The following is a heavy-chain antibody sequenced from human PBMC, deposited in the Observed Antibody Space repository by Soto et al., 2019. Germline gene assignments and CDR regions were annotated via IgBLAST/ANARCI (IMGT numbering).Heavy chain of an antibody. CDR2: ISGSGDST. D-gene: IGHD6-19*01. CDR1: GFTFSSYA. CDR3: ASRSSGWYFDY. Sequence: EVQLLESGGGLVQPGGSLRLSCAASGFTFSSYAMNWVRQAPGKGLEWVSVISGSGDSTYYADSVKGRFTISRDNSKDTLKLQMNSRRAEDTAVYYCASRSSGWYFDYWGQGTLITVSS. J-gene: IGHJ4*02. V-gene: IGHV3-23*01.